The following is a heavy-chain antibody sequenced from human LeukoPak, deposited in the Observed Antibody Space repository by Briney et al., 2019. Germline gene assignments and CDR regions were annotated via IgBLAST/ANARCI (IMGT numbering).Heavy chain of an antibody. J-gene: IGHJ4*02. Sequence: EASVKVSCKASGYTFTSYGISWVRQAPGQGLEWMGWISAYNGNTNYAQKLQGRVTMTTDTSTSTAYMELRSLRSDDTAVYYCARGAGRGTIVVVPAAYSDYWGQGTLVTVSS. CDR1: GYTFTSYG. D-gene: IGHD2-2*01. CDR2: ISAYNGNT. V-gene: IGHV1-18*01. CDR3: ARGAGRGTIVVVPAAYSDY.